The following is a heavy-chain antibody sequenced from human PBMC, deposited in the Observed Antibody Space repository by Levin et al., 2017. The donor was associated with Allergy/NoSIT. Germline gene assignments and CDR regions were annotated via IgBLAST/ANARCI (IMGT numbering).Heavy chain of an antibody. CDR1: GGTFSSYA. Sequence: KISCKASGGTFSSYAISWVRQAPGQGLEWMGRIIPILGIANYAQKFQGRVTITADKSTSTAYMELSSLRSEDTAVYYCARDLGDGYNYWGQGTLVTVSS. J-gene: IGHJ4*02. V-gene: IGHV1-69*04. CDR3: ARDLGDGYNY. D-gene: IGHD5-24*01. CDR2: IIPILGIA.